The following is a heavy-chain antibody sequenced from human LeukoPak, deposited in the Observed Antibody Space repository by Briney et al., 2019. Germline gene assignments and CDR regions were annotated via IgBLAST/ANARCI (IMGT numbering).Heavy chain of an antibody. CDR3: ATRIVGATQGYFDY. D-gene: IGHD1-26*01. CDR1: GFTFSTYG. J-gene: IGHJ4*02. V-gene: IGHV3-30*02. Sequence: GGSLRLSCAASGFTFSTYGMHWVRQAPGKGLEWVAFIRYDGSNKYYTDSVKGRFTISRDNSKNTLYLQMNSLRAEDTAVYYCATRIVGATQGYFDYWGQGTLVTVSS. CDR2: IRYDGSNK.